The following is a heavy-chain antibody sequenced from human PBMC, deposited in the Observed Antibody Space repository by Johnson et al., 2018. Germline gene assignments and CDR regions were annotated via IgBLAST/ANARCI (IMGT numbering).Heavy chain of an antibody. CDR1: GDRVSSNSAT. J-gene: IGHJ3*02. CDR2: TYYRSKWYD. Sequence: QVQLQESGPGLVKPSQTLSLTCVISGDRVSSNSATWNWIRQSPSRGLEWLGRTYYRSKWYDDSAVSVRSRITINPDTSKNQFSLQLNSVTPGDTAVYYCARVAGYTYGLGPFGIWGQGTTVTVSS. CDR3: ARVAGYTYGLGPFGI. V-gene: IGHV6-1*01. D-gene: IGHD5-18*01.